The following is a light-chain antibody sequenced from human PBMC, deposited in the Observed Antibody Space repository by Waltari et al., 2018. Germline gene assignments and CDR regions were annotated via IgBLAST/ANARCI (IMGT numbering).Light chain of an antibody. CDR2: WAS. V-gene: IGKV4-1*01. CDR3: QQYYNTPPT. Sequence: DVVMTQSPAALTLASGGRATIQCTSSQSVSDYVKNKNYLAWYRQKPGQPPKLLISWASTREVGVPDRFSGSGSGTEFTLTISSLQAEDVAVYYCQQYYNTPPTFGQGTKVEIK. J-gene: IGKJ1*01. CDR1: QSVSDYVKNKNY.